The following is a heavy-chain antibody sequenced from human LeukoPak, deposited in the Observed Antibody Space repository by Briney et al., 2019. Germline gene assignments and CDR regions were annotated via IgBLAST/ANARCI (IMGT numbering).Heavy chain of an antibody. V-gene: IGHV4-39*01. J-gene: IGHJ4*02. CDR1: GGSISSSSYY. Sequence: KPSETLSLTCTVSGGSISSSSYYWGWIRQPPGKGLEWIGSIYYSGSTYYNPSLKSRVTISVDTSKNQFSLKLSSVTAADTAVYYCARVTYYYDSSGYSAPYFDYWGQGTLVTVSS. CDR2: IYYSGST. D-gene: IGHD3-22*01. CDR3: ARVTYYYDSSGYSAPYFDY.